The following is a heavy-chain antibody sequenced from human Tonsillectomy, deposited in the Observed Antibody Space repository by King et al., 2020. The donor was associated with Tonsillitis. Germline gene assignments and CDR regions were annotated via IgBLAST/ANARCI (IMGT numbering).Heavy chain of an antibody. D-gene: IGHD3-22*01. CDR2: IYPGDSDT. J-gene: IGHJ4*02. CDR3: ARGEVGYYYDSSGEYYFDY. CDR1: GYSFTSYW. V-gene: IGHV5-51*01. Sequence: QLVQSGAEVKKPGESLKIYCKGSGYSFTSYWIGWLRQMPGKGLEWMGIIYPGDSDTRYSPAFQGQVTISADKSISTAYLQWSSLKASDTAMYYCARGEVGYYYDSSGEYYFDYWGQGTLVTVSS.